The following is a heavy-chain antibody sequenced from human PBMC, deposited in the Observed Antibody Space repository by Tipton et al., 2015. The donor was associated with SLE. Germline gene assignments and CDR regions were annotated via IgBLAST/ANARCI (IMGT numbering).Heavy chain of an antibody. CDR3: ARVRWMRVPPSHFLYSMDV. D-gene: IGHD3-10*01. J-gene: IGHJ6*03. CDR2: IYTSGST. CDR1: GGSISSGSYY. Sequence: TLSLTCTVSGGSISSGSYYWSWIRQPAGKGLEWIGRIYTSGSTNYNPSLKSRVTISVDTSKNQFSLKLSSVTAADTAVYYCARVRWMRVPPSHFLYSMDVWGKGTSVIVSS. V-gene: IGHV4-61*02.